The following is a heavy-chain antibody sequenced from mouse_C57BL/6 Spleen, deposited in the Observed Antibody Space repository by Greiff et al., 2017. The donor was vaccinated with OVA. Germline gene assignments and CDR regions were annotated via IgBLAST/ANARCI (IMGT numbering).Heavy chain of an antibody. CDR3: ARYYGYDGWMDY. V-gene: IGHV5-17*01. CDR1: GFTFSDYG. D-gene: IGHD2-2*01. Sequence: DVKLVESGGGLVKPGGSLKLSCAASGFTFSDYGMHWVRQAPEKGLEWVAYISSGSSTIYYADTVKGRFTISRDNAKNTLFLQMTSLRSEDTAMYYCARYYGYDGWMDYWGQGTSVTVSS. CDR2: ISSGSSTI. J-gene: IGHJ4*01.